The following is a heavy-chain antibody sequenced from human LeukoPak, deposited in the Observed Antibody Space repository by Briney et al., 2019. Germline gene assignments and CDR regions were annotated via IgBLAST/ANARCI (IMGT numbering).Heavy chain of an antibody. CDR3: ARDSGYDLT. Sequence: SETLSLTCTVSGDSVSSYYWSWIRQPAGKGLEWIGRMYTAGSPNYNPSLKSRVTMSVDPSKNQFPLKLSSVTAGDTAVYYCARDSGYDLTWGQGTLVTVSS. J-gene: IGHJ5*02. D-gene: IGHD5-12*01. V-gene: IGHV4-4*07. CDR2: MYTAGSP. CDR1: GDSVSSYY.